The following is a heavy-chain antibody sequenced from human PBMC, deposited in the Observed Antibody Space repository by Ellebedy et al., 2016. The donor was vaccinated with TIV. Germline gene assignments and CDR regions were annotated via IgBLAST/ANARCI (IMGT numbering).Heavy chain of an antibody. CDR3: AADFGDYAFDA. CDR2: VYHTGST. D-gene: IGHD4-17*01. V-gene: IGHV4-38-2*02. CDR1: GESISSSYY. J-gene: IGHJ4*02. Sequence: MPSETLSLTCSVTGESISSSYYWGWIRQPPGKRLEWIGNVYHTGSTYYNPSLESRVSISIDTSNNQFTLKLSSVTASDTSVYYCAADFGDYAFDAWGQGTLVTVSS.